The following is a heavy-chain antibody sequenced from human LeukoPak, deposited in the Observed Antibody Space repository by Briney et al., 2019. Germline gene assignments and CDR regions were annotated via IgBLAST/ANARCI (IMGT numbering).Heavy chain of an antibody. CDR2: INSDGSST. V-gene: IGHV3-74*01. J-gene: IGHJ6*03. D-gene: IGHD6-13*01. CDR3: ARSAAAGFSYYSYYLDV. CDR1: GFTFSSYW. Sequence: GGSLRLSCAASGFTFSSYWIHWVRQAPGKGLVWVSRINSDGSSTTYADSVKGRFTISRDNAKNTLYLQMNSLRAEDTAVYYCARSAAAGFSYYSYYLDVWGKGTTVTISS.